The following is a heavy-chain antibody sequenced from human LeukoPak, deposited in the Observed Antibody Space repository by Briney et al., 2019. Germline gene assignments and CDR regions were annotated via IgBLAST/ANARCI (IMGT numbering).Heavy chain of an antibody. CDR3: ARDLAAWDV. CDR2: IKTDGSST. V-gene: IGHV3-74*01. CDR1: GFTFSDYW. Sequence: GGSLRLSCAASGFTFSDYWMHWVRQAPGKGLVWVSRIKTDGSSTSYADSVKGRFTISRDNAKNTLYLQMNSLRAEDSAVYYCARDLAAWDVWGKGTTVTVSS. J-gene: IGHJ6*04.